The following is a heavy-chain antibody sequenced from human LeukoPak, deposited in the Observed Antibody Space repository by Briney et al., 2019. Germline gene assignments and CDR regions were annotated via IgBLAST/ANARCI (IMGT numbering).Heavy chain of an antibody. CDR3: ARGCSSTSCWLRMDV. Sequence: PSETLSLTCTVSGGSITNYYWSWNRQTAGKGLEWIGRIYTSGSTSYNPSLKSRVTMSVDTSKNQFSLKLNSVTAAVTAVYYCARGCSSTSCWLRMDVWGQGTTVTVSS. CDR2: IYTSGST. V-gene: IGHV4-4*07. J-gene: IGHJ6*02. D-gene: IGHD2-2*01. CDR1: GGSITNYY.